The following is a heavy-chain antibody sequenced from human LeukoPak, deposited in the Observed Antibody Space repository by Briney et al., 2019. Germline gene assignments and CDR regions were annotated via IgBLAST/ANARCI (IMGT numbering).Heavy chain of an antibody. CDR1: GFTFSSYS. D-gene: IGHD3-3*01. J-gene: IGHJ6*02. CDR3: ARVMSATPYYYYYGMDV. Sequence: GGSLRLSCAASGFTFSSYSMNWVRQAPGKGLEWVSSISSSSSYIYYADSVKGRFTISGDNAKNSLYLQMNSLRAEDTAVYYCARVMSATPYYYYYGMDVWGQGTTVTVSS. V-gene: IGHV3-21*01. CDR2: ISSSSSYI.